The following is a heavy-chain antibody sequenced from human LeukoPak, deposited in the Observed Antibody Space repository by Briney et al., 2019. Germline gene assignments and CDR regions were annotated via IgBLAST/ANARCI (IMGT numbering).Heavy chain of an antibody. D-gene: IGHD2-2*01. CDR3: ARRTHSIVVVPAARSGCFDP. J-gene: IGHJ5*02. Sequence: SETLSLTCAVCGGSFSGYYWSWIRQPPGKGLEWIGEINHSGSTNYNPSLKSRVTISVDTSKNQFSLKLSSVTAADTAVYYCARRTHSIVVVPAARSGCFDPWGQGTLVTVSS. CDR1: GGSFSGYY. V-gene: IGHV4-34*01. CDR2: INHSGST.